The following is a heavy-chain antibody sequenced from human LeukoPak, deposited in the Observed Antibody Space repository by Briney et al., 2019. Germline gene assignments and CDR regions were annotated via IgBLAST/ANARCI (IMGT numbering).Heavy chain of an antibody. J-gene: IGHJ4*02. CDR2: IYYSGST. CDR3: ARGVAPWYYDSSGYYFDY. V-gene: IGHV4-59*08. Sequence: SETLSLTCTVSGGSISSYYWSWIRQPPGKGLEWIGYIYYSGSTNYNPSLKSRVTISVDTSKNQFSLKLSSVTAAGTAVYYCARGVAPWYYDSSGYYFDYWGQGTLVTVSS. D-gene: IGHD3-22*01. CDR1: GGSISSYY.